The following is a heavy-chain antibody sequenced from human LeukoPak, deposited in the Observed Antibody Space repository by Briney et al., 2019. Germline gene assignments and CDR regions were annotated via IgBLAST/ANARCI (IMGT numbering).Heavy chain of an antibody. CDR3: AKDTSLSSGYSFDY. D-gene: IGHD3-22*01. CDR2: IYSGGST. J-gene: IGHJ4*02. CDR1: GFTVSSNY. V-gene: IGHV3-53*01. Sequence: GGSLRLSCVASGFTVSSNYMSWVRQAPGKGLEWVSVIYSGGSTYYADSVKGRFTISRDNSKNTLYLQMNSLRAEDTAVYYCAKDTSLSSGYSFDYWGQGTLVTVSS.